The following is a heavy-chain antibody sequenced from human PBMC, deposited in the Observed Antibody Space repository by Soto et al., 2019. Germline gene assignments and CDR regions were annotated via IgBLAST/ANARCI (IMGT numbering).Heavy chain of an antibody. CDR3: ARVPTPPCGDSDKHNWFDP. V-gene: IGHV1-18*04. CDR2: ISAYNGNT. CDR1: GYTFTNYG. Sequence: ASVKVSCKTSGYTFTNYGINWVRQAPGQGLEWMGWISAYNGNTNYAQKLQGRVTMTTDTSTSTAYMELRSLRSDDTAVYYCARVPTPPCGDSDKHNWFDPWGQGTLVTVSS. D-gene: IGHD4-17*01. J-gene: IGHJ5*02.